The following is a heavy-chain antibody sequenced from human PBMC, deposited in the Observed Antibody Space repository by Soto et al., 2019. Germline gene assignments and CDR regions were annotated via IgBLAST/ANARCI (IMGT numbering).Heavy chain of an antibody. CDR1: GDSISGYY. D-gene: IGHD2-2*01. CDR3: ASHPDRGSTNFPAAGTFDF. CDR2: IYYSRSS. J-gene: IGHJ4*02. V-gene: IGHV4-59*08. Sequence: QVQLQESGPGLVKPSETLSLTCTVSGDSISGYYWSWIRQPPGEGLEWIAFIYYSRSSNYNPSLKSRSTLSVDISKNLLSLKLRSVTAADTAVYYCASHPDRGSTNFPAAGTFDFWGQGILVTVSS.